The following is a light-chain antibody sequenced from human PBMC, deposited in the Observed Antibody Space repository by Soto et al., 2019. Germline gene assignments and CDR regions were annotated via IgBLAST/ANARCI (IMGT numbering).Light chain of an antibody. Sequence: DIKMTQSPSSLSASVGDRVTITCRTSQSISSYLNWYQQKPGKAPKLLIYTASSLLSGVPSRFSASGSGTDCTLTITSLQPEDFATYYCQQSATTPFTFGPGTKVDIK. V-gene: IGKV1-39*01. CDR3: QQSATTPFT. CDR2: TAS. J-gene: IGKJ3*01. CDR1: QSISSY.